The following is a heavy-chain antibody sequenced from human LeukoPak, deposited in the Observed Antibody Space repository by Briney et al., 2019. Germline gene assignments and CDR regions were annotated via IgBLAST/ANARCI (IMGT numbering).Heavy chain of an antibody. Sequence: SETLSLTCTVSGGSISSSSYYWGWIRQPPGKGLEWIGYIYYSGSSNYNPSLKSRVTISVDTSKNQFSLKLSSVTAADTAVYYCARSIAAAGTVGWYWFDPWGQGTLVTVSS. V-gene: IGHV4-61*05. CDR1: GGSISSSSYY. CDR3: ARSIAAAGTVGWYWFDP. J-gene: IGHJ5*02. D-gene: IGHD6-13*01. CDR2: IYYSGSS.